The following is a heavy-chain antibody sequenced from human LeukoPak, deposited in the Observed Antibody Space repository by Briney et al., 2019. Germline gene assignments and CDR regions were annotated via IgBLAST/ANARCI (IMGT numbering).Heavy chain of an antibody. V-gene: IGHV3-21*01. D-gene: IGHD4-17*01. CDR2: ISSSITYI. J-gene: IGHJ3*02. Sequence: GGSLRLSCAASGFTFSSSTMNWVRQAPGKGLEWVSSISSSITYIHYADSVKGRFTISRDNAKNSLYLQMNSLRAEDTAVYYCARDLVRAYYGDYVESFDIWGQGTMVTVSS. CDR3: ARDLVRAYYGDYVESFDI. CDR1: GFTFSSST.